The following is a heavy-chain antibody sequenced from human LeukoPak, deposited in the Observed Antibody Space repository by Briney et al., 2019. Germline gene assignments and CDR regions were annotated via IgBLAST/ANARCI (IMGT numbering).Heavy chain of an antibody. D-gene: IGHD6-19*01. J-gene: IGHJ4*02. CDR1: GFDFSAYV. CDR3: TRHAGSGWFAAYQY. V-gene: IGHV3-23*01. Sequence: GGSLRLSCAASGFDFSAYVMSWVRQSPGKGLEWVSVIRDSGGMTFYADSVKGRFTISRGNSRNTLYLQMNSLGAEDTATYYCTRHAGSGWFAAYQYWGQGILVTVS. CDR2: IRDSGGMT.